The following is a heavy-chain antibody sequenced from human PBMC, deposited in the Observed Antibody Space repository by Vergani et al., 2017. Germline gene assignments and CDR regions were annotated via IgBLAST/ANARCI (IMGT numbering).Heavy chain of an antibody. CDR3: ARDLRVLYNRFDP. CDR2: TWYDGNNK. V-gene: IGHV3-33*01. D-gene: IGHD1-14*01. J-gene: IGHJ5*02. Sequence: QVQLVESGGGVVQPGRSLRLSCAASGFTFNQYGMHWVRQAPGKGLEWVAVTWYDGNNKQYADSVKGRFTISRDNSKSTMYLQMNSLRDEDTGVYYCARDLRVLYNRFDPWGPGTLVTVSS. CDR1: GFTFNQYG.